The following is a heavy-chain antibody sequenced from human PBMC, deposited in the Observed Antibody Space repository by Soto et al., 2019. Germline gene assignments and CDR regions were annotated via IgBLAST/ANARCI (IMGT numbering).Heavy chain of an antibody. V-gene: IGHV1-18*01. J-gene: IGHJ4*02. CDR3: ARGPVAGSDF. D-gene: IGHD6-19*01. CDR2: ISPYTGET. CDR1: GYTFTSYG. Sequence: QVHLVQSGPEVKKPAASVRVSCKASGYTFTSYGIVWVRQAPGQGLEWMGWISPYTGETRSAEKFQDRVNLTTDTSTNTAYMQLRSLTSDDTAVYFCARGPVAGSDFWGQGTLVTVSS.